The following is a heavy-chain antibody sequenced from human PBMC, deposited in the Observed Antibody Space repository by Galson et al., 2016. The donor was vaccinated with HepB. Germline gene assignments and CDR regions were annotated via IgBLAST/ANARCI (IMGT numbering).Heavy chain of an antibody. Sequence: SLRLSCAASGFSFTDYYMNWIRQAPVKGLEWVSYITSSGTYTNYADSVKGRFTISRDNAEKSLYLQMSSLRAEDTAVYYCARTARFGVVMASPYDAFDIWGRGTMVTVSS. J-gene: IGHJ3*02. CDR1: GFSFTDYY. V-gene: IGHV3-11*06. CDR3: ARTARFGVVMASPYDAFDI. D-gene: IGHD3-3*01. CDR2: ITSSGTYT.